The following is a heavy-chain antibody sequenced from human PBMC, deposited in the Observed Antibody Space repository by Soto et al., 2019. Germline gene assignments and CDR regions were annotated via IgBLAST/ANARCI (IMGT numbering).Heavy chain of an antibody. CDR1: GFSFRDYW. CDR3: ARGAYGDK. V-gene: IGHV3-7*01. D-gene: IGHD4-17*01. J-gene: IGHJ3*01. CDR2: MNQDGSEK. Sequence: EVQLVESGGGLVQPGGSLRLSCAASGFSFRDYWRSWVRQAPGKGLEWVANMNQDGSEKYYVDSVKGRFTISGDNTKNSRYLQMNDLTAEDTAVYYCARGAYGDKWGQGTRVAVSS.